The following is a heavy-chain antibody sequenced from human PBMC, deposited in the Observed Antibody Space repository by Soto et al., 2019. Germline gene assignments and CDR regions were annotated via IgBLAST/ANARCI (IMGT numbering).Heavy chain of an antibody. Sequence: GGSLRLSCAASGFSFGSYALSWVRQAPGKGLEWVSTISGSDGKTFYADSVKGRFSISRDTSQSALYLQMNSLRADDTAMYYCARWSYLDYWGQGTRVTVSS. D-gene: IGHD3-3*01. CDR1: GFSFGSYA. V-gene: IGHV3-23*01. CDR3: ARWSYLDY. CDR2: ISGSDGKT. J-gene: IGHJ4*02.